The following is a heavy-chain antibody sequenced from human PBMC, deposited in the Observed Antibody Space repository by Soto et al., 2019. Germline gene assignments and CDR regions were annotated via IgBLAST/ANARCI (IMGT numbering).Heavy chain of an antibody. J-gene: IGHJ5*02. Sequence: GASVKVSSKGPGNNFTKSAQQSGGPAPGQKDEWMGWINAGNGNTKYSQKFQGRVTITRDTSASTAYMELSSLRSEDTAVYYCARGPRSTMVRPSFWWFDPWGQGTLVTVSS. V-gene: IGHV1-3*01. CDR1: GNNFTKSA. CDR3: ARGPRSTMVRPSFWWFDP. D-gene: IGHD3-10*01. CDR2: INAGNGNT.